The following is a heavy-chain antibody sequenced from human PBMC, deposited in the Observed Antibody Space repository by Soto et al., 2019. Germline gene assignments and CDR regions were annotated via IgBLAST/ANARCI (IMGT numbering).Heavy chain of an antibody. J-gene: IGHJ4*02. CDR3: ARDPDYGDYGTSPADDY. D-gene: IGHD4-17*01. CDR2: INAGNGNT. V-gene: IGHV1-3*01. Sequence: ASVKVSCKASGYTFTIYAMHWVLQAPGQRLEWMGWINAGNGNTKYSQKFQGRVTITRDTSASTAYMELSSLRSEDTAVYYCARDPDYGDYGTSPADDYWGQGTLVTVAS. CDR1: GYTFTIYA.